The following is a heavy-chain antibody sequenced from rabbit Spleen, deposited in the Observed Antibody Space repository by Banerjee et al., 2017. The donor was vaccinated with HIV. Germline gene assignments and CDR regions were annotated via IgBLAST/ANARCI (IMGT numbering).Heavy chain of an antibody. V-gene: IGHV1S47*01. J-gene: IGHJ3*01. CDR3: AKSELVANWAMVTRLDL. Sequence: EESGGDLVKPGASLTLTCTASGFSFSTSDYMCWVRQAPGKGLEWIACIVNGDGSTYYASWVNGRFTISRSTSLATVTLQVTSLTAADTATYFCAKSELVANWAMVTRLDLWGQGPSSPS. D-gene: IGHD3-1*01. CDR2: IVNGDGST. CDR1: GFSFSTSD.